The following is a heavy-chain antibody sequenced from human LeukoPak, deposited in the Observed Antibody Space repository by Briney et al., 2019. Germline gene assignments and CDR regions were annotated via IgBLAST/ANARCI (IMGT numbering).Heavy chain of an antibody. D-gene: IGHD4-23*01. Sequence: GASVKVSCKASGYTFTTYGISWVRQAPGQGLEWMGWISAYSGSTNYAQNLQGRVTMTTDTSTSTAYMELRSLRSDDTAVYYCARHYGGTFFDYWGQGTLATVSS. CDR2: ISAYSGST. V-gene: IGHV1-18*01. CDR3: ARHYGGTFFDY. J-gene: IGHJ4*02. CDR1: GYTFTTYG.